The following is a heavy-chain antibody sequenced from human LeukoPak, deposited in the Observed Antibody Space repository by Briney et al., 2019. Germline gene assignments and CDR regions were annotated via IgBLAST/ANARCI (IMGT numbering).Heavy chain of an antibody. J-gene: IGHJ4*02. D-gene: IGHD2-21*02. CDR3: ARDVGGGDTFDY. V-gene: IGHV3-30*04. Sequence: GGSLRLSCAASGFTFSLYTMHWVRQAPGKGLEWVALISYDGSDKYYADSVKGRFTISRDNSKNTLFLQMNSLRAEDTAVYFCARDVGGGDTFDYWGQGTLVTVSS. CDR1: GFTFSLYT. CDR2: ISYDGSDK.